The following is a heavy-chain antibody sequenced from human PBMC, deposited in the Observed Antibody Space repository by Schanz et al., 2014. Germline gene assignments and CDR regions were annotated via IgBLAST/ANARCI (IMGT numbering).Heavy chain of an antibody. Sequence: EVQLVESGGGLVQPGESLRLSCAASGFTFSSHAMSWVRQAPGKGLEWVANIKQDGSDKHYVDSVKGRFTISRDNAKNSLYLQMNSLRAEDTAVYYCARDDSPSTKPFDSWGQGTLVSVSS. D-gene: IGHD2-21*01. J-gene: IGHJ4*02. CDR3: ARDDSPSTKPFDS. CDR2: IKQDGSDK. CDR1: GFTFSSHA. V-gene: IGHV3-7*01.